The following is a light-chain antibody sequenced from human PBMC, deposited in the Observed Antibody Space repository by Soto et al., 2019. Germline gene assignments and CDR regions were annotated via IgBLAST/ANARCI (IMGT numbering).Light chain of an antibody. CDR2: EAD. CDR1: SSDVGSFNL. CDR3: SSYAGGVI. Sequence: QSALTQPASVSGSPGQSITISCTRTSSDVGSFNLVSWYQQLPDKAPKLMIYEADKRPSGVSNRFSGSQSGDTASLTISGLQAEDEADYYCSSYAGGVIFGGGTKLTVL. J-gene: IGLJ2*01. V-gene: IGLV2-23*01.